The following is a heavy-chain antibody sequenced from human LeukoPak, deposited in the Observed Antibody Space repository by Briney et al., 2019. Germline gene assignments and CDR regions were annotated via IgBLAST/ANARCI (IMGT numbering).Heavy chain of an antibody. CDR1: RGSISSYY. CDR3: ASLWGIAAGNWFDP. CDR2: IYYSGST. D-gene: IGHD6-13*01. Sequence: PSETLSLTCPVCRGSISSYYLSWIRQPPGKGLEWVGYIYYSGSTNYNPSLKSRVTISVDTSKNQFSLKLSSVTAADTAVYYCASLWGIAAGNWFDPWGQGTLVTVSS. V-gene: IGHV4-59*08. J-gene: IGHJ5*02.